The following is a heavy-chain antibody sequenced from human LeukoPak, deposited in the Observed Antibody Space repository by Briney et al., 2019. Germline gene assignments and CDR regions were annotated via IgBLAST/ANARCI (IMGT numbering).Heavy chain of an antibody. CDR1: GFTFSNYA. CDR2: VSYRGDIK. V-gene: IGHV3-30-3*01. J-gene: IGHJ4*02. CDR3: ARGGDYGSGSFRWRHFDY. Sequence: PGGSLRLSCAASGFTFSNYAMHWVRQAPGKGLEWVALVSYRGDIKHHADSVKGRFTISRDDYNNALYLEMNSLRTEDAAVYYCARGGDYGSGSFRWRHFDYWGQGTLVTVSS. D-gene: IGHD3-10*01.